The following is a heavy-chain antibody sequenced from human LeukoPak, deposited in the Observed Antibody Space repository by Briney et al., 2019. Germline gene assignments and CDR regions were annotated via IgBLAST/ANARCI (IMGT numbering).Heavy chain of an antibody. J-gene: IGHJ4*02. CDR3: ARDQEGFDY. Sequence: ASVKVSCKASGYTFTSNYIHWVRQAPGQGLEWMGMIYPRDGSTSYAQKFQGRVTVTRGTSTSTVHMELSGLRSEDTAVYYCARDQEGFDYWGQGTLVTVSS. CDR1: GYTFTSNY. CDR2: IYPRDGST. V-gene: IGHV1-46*01.